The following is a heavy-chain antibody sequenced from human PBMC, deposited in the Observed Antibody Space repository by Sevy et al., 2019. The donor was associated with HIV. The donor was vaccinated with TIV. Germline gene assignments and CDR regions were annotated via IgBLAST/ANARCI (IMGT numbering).Heavy chain of an antibody. J-gene: IGHJ4*02. CDR3: ARDGGGDYFDY. CDR2: FDPEDDEK. D-gene: IGHD3-10*01. CDR1: GYTLTELS. V-gene: IGHV1-24*01. Sequence: ASVKVSCKVSGYTLTELSMHWVRQAPGKGLEWMGTFDPEDDEKIYAQKFQGRVTMTEDTSTDTAYMELSRLRSEDTAIYYCARDGGGDYFDYWGQGTLVTVSS.